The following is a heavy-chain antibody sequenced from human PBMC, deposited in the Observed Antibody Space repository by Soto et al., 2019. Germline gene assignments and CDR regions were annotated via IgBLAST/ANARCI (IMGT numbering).Heavy chain of an antibody. CDR2: VSSEGSTT. D-gene: IGHD4-17*01. J-gene: IGHJ4*02. Sequence: GGSLRLSCAASGFTLSYYWMHWARQAPGKGLEWVSRVSSEGSTTIYADSVKGRFTVSRDNAKNTLYLQMNSLRAEDTAVYYCVRKTVTTLYYWGQGTLVTVSS. CDR3: VRKTVTTLYY. V-gene: IGHV3-74*01. CDR1: GFTLSYYW.